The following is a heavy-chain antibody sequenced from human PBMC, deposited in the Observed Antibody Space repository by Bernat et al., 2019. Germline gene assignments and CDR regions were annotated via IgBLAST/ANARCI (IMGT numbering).Heavy chain of an antibody. CDR1: GFTFSSYA. V-gene: IGHV3-23*01. D-gene: IGHD3-10*01. J-gene: IGHJ4*02. Sequence: EVQLLESGGGLVQPGGSLRLSCAASGFTFSSYAMSWVRQAPGKGLEWVSAISGSGGSTYYADSVKGRFTISRDNSKNTLYLQMNSLRAEDTAVYYCAKSPVIRITMVRGKYYFDYWGQGTLVTVSS. CDR2: ISGSGGST. CDR3: AKSPVIRITMVRGKYYFDY.